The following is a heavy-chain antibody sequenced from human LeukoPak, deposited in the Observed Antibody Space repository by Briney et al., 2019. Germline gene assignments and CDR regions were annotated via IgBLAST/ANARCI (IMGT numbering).Heavy chain of an antibody. V-gene: IGHV3-30*04. D-gene: IGHD6-19*01. CDR3: ARGRQWRGAFDI. J-gene: IGHJ3*02. CDR1: GSTFSSYA. CDR2: ISYDGSNK. Sequence: GGSLRLSCAASGSTFSSYAMHWVRQAPGKGLEWVAVISYDGSNKYYADSVKGRFTLSRDNSKNSLYLQTNSLRAEDTAVYYCARGRQWRGAFDIWGQGTMVTVSS.